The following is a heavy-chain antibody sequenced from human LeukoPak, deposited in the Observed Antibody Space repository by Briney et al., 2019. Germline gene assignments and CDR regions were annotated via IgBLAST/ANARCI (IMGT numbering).Heavy chain of an antibody. V-gene: IGHV3-30*02. CDR1: GFTFSSYG. D-gene: IGHD6-6*01. J-gene: IGHJ5*02. Sequence: PGGSLRLSCAASGFTFSSYGMHWVRQAPGKGLEWVAFIRYDGSNKYYADSVKGRFTISRDNSKNTLYLQMNSLRAADTAVYYCARGLGPIAMFDPWGQGTLVTVSS. CDR3: ARGLGPIAMFDP. CDR2: IRYDGSNK.